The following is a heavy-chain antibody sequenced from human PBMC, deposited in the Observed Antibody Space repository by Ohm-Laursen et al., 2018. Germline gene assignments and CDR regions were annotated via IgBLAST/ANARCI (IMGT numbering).Heavy chain of an antibody. CDR2: ISYTGYT. CDR1: GGSFTGHY. J-gene: IGHJ1*01. D-gene: IGHD4-23*01. V-gene: IGHV4-59*11. Sequence: TLSLTCTVSGGSFTGHYWSWIRQPPGKGLEWIGHISYTGYTSYKPSLKSRVTISLDTSRKHFSLRLTSLAAADTAVYYCARGSNEYGGLYFPHWGQGTLVTVSS. CDR3: ARGSNEYGGLYFPH.